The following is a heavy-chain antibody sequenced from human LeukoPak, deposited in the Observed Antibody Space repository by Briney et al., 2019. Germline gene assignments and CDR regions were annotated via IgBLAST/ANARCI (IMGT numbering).Heavy chain of an antibody. CDR3: SRGGANDL. CDR2: IFTSGSS. D-gene: IGHD4/OR15-4a*01. Sequence: SETLSLTCTVSGGSITSDYWSWIRQPAGKGLEWIGRIFTSGSSTYNLSLKSRVTMSLDTSKNEFYLELSSVTAADTAIYFCSRGGANDLWGQGTLVTVSS. V-gene: IGHV4-4*07. CDR1: GGSITSDY. J-gene: IGHJ5*02.